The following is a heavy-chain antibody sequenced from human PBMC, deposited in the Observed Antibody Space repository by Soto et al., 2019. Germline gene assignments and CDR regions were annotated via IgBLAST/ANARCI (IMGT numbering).Heavy chain of an antibody. V-gene: IGHV1-69*01. CDR1: GGTFSNYA. Sequence: QVQLVQSGAEVKKPGSSVKVSCKASGGTFSNYAFSWVRQAPGQGLEWMGGFIPIFGTPNYAQKFQGRVTVTADASTTTVYMELSSLRSEDTAMYYCARERSVGYCITTTCPKPFYYYAMDVWGQGTTVTVSS. CDR2: FIPIFGTP. J-gene: IGHJ6*02. CDR3: ARERSVGYCITTTCPKPFYYYAMDV. D-gene: IGHD2-2*01.